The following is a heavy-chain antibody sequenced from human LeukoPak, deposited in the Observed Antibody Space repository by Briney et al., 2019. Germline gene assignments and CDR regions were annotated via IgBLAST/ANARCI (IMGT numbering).Heavy chain of an antibody. Sequence: GGSLRLSCAASGFTFSRSAMAWVRQTPGKGLDWVSSISSSGNTYYADSVKGRFTISRDNSKNMLYLQMNSLRAEDTAVYYCVKGRISEDGLDFWGQGTLVTVSS. J-gene: IGHJ4*02. V-gene: IGHV3-23*01. CDR1: GFTFSRSA. CDR2: ISSSGNT. CDR3: VKGRISEDGLDF. D-gene: IGHD6-13*01.